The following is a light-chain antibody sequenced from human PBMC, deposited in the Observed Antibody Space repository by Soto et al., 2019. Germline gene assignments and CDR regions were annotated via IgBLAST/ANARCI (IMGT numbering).Light chain of an antibody. Sequence: DIQMTQSPSSLSASVGDRVTITCRASQSINTYLNWYQQKPGKAPKLLIYGASSLQSGVPSRFSGSGSVTDFTLTISSLQPEDFSTYYCQQSYSTPRTFGGGTKVEIK. CDR1: QSINTY. J-gene: IGKJ4*01. CDR2: GAS. CDR3: QQSYSTPRT. V-gene: IGKV1-39*01.